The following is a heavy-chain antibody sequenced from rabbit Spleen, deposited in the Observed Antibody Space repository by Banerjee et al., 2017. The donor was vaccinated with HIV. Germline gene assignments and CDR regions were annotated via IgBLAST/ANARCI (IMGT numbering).Heavy chain of an antibody. CDR1: GFSFSGTYY. CDR3: ARDTGSSFSSYGMDL. V-gene: IGHV1S45*01. Sequence: QEQLEESGGGLVQPEGSLTLACTASGFSFSGTYYMCWVRQAPGKGLEWITCIDTGFGATTYYASWAKGRFTISKTSSTTVTLQMTSLTVADTATYFCARDTGSSFSSYGMDLWGPGTLVTVS. J-gene: IGHJ6*01. CDR2: IDTGFGATT. D-gene: IGHD8-1*01.